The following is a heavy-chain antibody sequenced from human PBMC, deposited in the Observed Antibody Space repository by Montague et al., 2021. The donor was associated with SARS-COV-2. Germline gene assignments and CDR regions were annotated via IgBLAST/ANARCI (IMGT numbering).Heavy chain of an antibody. CDR3: ASGALTGGNYEFWRSYYASPLDY. CDR2: VKDSGST. D-gene: IGHD3-3*01. V-gene: IGHV4-34*01. CDR1: GGSFSGYY. Sequence: SETLSLTCAVYGGSFSGYYWSWIRQPPGKGLEWIGEVKDSGSTNYIPSLKSRVAISVDTSKNQFSLKLRSVTAADTAVYFCASGALTGGNYEFWRSYYASPLDYWGQGTLVTVSS. J-gene: IGHJ4*02.